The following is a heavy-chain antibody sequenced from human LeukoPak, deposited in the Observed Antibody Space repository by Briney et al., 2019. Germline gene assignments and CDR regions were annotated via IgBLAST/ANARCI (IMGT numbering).Heavy chain of an antibody. CDR3: ARRKTGVLLWFGELWMDV. V-gene: IGHV4-38-2*02. Sequence: PSETLSLTCTVSGSSIRTYTHWGWIRQPPGKGLEWIGSIHHTGKTYYNPSLESRVTISVDTSKNQFSLKLSSVTAADTAVYYCARRKTGVLLWFGELWMDVWGKGTTVTISS. D-gene: IGHD3-10*01. CDR1: GSSIRTYTH. CDR2: IHHTGKT. J-gene: IGHJ6*04.